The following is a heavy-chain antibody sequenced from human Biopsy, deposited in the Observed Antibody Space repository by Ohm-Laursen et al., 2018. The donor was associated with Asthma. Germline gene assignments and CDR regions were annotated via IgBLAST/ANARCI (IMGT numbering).Heavy chain of an antibody. Sequence: SVKVSCKTSGYTFNSAGVTWVRQAPGQGLEWMGWISVYNGNTKVAQKLQDRVTMITDTSTSTAYMELRSLRSDDTAVYFCARAVDYSHYYGTDVWGQGTTVTVS. CDR2: ISVYNGNT. D-gene: IGHD3-10*01. CDR1: GYTFNSAG. J-gene: IGHJ6*02. V-gene: IGHV1-18*01. CDR3: ARAVDYSHYYGTDV.